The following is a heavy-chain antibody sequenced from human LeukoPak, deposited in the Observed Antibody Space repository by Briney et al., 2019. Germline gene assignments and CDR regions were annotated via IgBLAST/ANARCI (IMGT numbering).Heavy chain of an antibody. Sequence: GGSLRLSCAASGFTFSSYAMSWVRQAPGKGLEWVSAISGSGGSTYYADSVKGRFTISRDNSKNTLYLQMNSLRAEDTAVYYCARARGAARSFDYWGQGTLVTVSS. CDR2: ISGSGGST. D-gene: IGHD6-6*01. CDR3: ARARGAARSFDY. CDR1: GFTFSSYA. J-gene: IGHJ4*02. V-gene: IGHV3-23*01.